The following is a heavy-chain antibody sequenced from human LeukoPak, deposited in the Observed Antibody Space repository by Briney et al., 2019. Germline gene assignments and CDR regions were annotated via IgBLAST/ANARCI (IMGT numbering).Heavy chain of an antibody. J-gene: IGHJ4*02. D-gene: IGHD3-22*01. V-gene: IGHV1-24*01. Sequence: ASVKASCKVSGYTLTELSMHWVRQAPGKGLEWMGGFDPEDGETIYAQKFQGRVTMTEDTSTDTAYMELSSLRSEDTAVYYCATVYHYYYDSSGYYYWGQGTLVTVSS. CDR3: ATVYHYYYDSSGYYY. CDR2: FDPEDGET. CDR1: GYTLTELS.